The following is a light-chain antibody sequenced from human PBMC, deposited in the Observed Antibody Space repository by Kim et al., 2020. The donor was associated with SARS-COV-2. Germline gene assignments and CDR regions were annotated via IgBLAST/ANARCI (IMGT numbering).Light chain of an antibody. CDR2: DAS. Sequence: DIQMTQSPSTLSASVGDRVTITCRASPSIDTWLDWYQQKPGKAPKLLIYDASSLESGVPSRFSGSGSAAEFTLTITSLQPEDFATYFCQQYETYPWTFGQGTKVDIK. V-gene: IGKV1-5*01. CDR3: QQYETYPWT. CDR1: PSIDTW. J-gene: IGKJ1*01.